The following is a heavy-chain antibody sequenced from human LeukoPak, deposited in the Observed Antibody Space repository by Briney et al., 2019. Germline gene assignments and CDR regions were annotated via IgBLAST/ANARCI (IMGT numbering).Heavy chain of an antibody. Sequence: GESLKISCKGSGYSFTSYWIGWVRQMPGKGLEWMGIIYPGDSDTRYSPSFQGQVTISADKSISTAYLQWSSLKASDTAMYYCARGIYGSGSYYNVFDWFDPWGQGTLVTLSS. CDR2: IYPGDSDT. J-gene: IGHJ5*02. V-gene: IGHV5-51*01. D-gene: IGHD3-10*01. CDR1: GYSFTSYW. CDR3: ARGIYGSGSYYNVFDWFDP.